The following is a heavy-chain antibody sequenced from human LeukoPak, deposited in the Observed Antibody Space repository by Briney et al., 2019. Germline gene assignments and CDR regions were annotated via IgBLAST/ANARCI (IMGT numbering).Heavy chain of an antibody. V-gene: IGHV3-7*01. CDR3: ARVGPLVVPAGGFDY. D-gene: IGHD2-2*01. CDR1: GFTFSSYW. CDR2: IKQDGSEK. Sequence: GGSLRLSCAASGFTFSSYWMSWVRQAPGKGLEWVANIKQDGSEKYYVDSVKGRFTISRDNAKNSLYLQMNSLRAEDTAAYYCARVGPLVVPAGGFDYWGQGTLVTVSS. J-gene: IGHJ4*02.